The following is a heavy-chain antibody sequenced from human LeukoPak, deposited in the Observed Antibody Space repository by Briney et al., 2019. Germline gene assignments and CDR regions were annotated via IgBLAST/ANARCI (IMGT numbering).Heavy chain of an antibody. Sequence: PSETLSLTCTVSGGSINIINYYWGWIRQPPGKGLEWIGNIYYSGPTYYNPSLKSRVTISVDTSKNQFSLKLSSVTAADTAVYYCARARGPEGFDYWGQGTLVTVSS. J-gene: IGHJ4*02. CDR2: IYYSGPT. D-gene: IGHD1-14*01. V-gene: IGHV4-39*07. CDR3: ARARGPEGFDY. CDR1: GGSINIINYY.